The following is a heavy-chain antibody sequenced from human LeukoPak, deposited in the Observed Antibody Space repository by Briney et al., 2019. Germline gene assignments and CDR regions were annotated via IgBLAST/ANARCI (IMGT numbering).Heavy chain of an antibody. D-gene: IGHD5-12*01. J-gene: IGHJ4*01. V-gene: IGHV3-48*01. CDR1: GFNFIDYS. CDR2: IGISSGNT. Sequence: GGSLRLSCAASGFNFIDYSMNWVRQAPGKGLESISYIGISSGNTKYADSVKGRFTISRDKARNSLYLQMNRLRVEDTAVYYCARDHRYAFDNWGHGTLVTVSS. CDR3: ARDHRYAFDN.